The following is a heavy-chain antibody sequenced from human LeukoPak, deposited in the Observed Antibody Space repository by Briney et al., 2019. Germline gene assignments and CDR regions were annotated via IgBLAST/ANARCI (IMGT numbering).Heavy chain of an antibody. D-gene: IGHD6-19*01. J-gene: IGHJ4*02. CDR1: GFTFSSYG. CDR2: ISYDGSNK. V-gene: IGHV3-30*18. CDR3: AKGRGSGWYGDFDY. Sequence: GGSLRLSCAASGFTFSSYGMHRVRQAPGKGLEWVAVISYDGSNKYYADSVKGRFTISRDNSKNTLYLQMNSLRAEDTAVYNCAKGRGSGWYGDFDYWGQGTLVTVSS.